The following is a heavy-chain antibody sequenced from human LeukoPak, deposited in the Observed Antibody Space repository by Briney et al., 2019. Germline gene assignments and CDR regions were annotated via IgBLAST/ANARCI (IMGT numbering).Heavy chain of an antibody. CDR2: ISYDGSNK. D-gene: IGHD4-23*01. V-gene: IGHV3-30-3*01. CDR1: GFTFSSYA. CDR3: ARDPGNVPFDY. J-gene: IGHJ4*02. Sequence: GGSLRLSCAASGFTFSSYAMSWVRQAPGKGLEWVAVISYDGSNKYYADSVKGRFTISRDNSKNTLYLQMNSLRAEDTAVYYCARDPGNVPFDYWGQGTLVTVSS.